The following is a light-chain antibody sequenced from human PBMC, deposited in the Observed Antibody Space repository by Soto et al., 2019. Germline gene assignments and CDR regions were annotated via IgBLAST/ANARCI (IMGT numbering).Light chain of an antibody. CDR1: QGISSY. CDR2: AAS. CDR3: QQLNSYPRVT. J-gene: IGKJ4*01. Sequence: DIQLTQSPSFQSASVGDRVTITCRARQGISSYLAWYQQKPGKAPKLLIYAASTLQSGVPSRFSGSGSGTEFSLTISSLQPEDFATYYCQQLNSYPRVTFGGGTKVEIK. V-gene: IGKV1-9*01.